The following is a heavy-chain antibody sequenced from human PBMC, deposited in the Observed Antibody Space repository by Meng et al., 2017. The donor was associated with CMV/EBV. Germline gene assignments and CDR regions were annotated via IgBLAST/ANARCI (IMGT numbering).Heavy chain of an antibody. V-gene: IGHV4-38-2*02. CDR3: ARVATGYSSSWAYGGMDV. Sequence: SETLSLTCTVSGYSISSGYYWGWIRQPPGKGLEWIGSIYHSGSTYYNPSLKSRVTISVDTSKNQFSLKLSSVTAADTAVYYRARVATGYSSSWAYGGMDVWGQGTTVTVSS. CDR2: IYHSGST. D-gene: IGHD6-13*01. J-gene: IGHJ6*02. CDR1: GYSISSGYY.